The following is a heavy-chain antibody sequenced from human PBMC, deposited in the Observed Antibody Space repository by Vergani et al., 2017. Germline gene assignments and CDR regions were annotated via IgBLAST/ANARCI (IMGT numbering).Heavy chain of an antibody. Sequence: QVQLVQSGAEVKKPGASVKVSCEASGYTFTSYGITWVRQAPGQGLEWMGWISVYNGETKFAQKFQGRVTLTRDTSTDTAYMEMGSLRSDDTAVYYCARDRGYSGDYNFDYWGQGTLVTVSS. D-gene: IGHD1-26*01. CDR2: ISVYNGET. J-gene: IGHJ4*02. CDR3: ARDRGYSGDYNFDY. CDR1: GYTFTSYG. V-gene: IGHV1-18*01.